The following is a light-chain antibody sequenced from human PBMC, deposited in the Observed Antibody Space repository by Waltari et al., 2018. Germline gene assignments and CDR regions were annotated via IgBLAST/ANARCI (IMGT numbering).Light chain of an antibody. J-gene: IGLJ3*02. CDR3: AAWDDIVNGPV. CDR1: RSNIGSTT. CDR2: NNN. V-gene: IGLV1-44*01. Sequence: QSLLTQPPSASGTPGQTVAITCSGARSNIGSTTVNWYQQLPGTAPKLLIYNNNPPPAGVPDRFSGSKSGTTASLAISGLLSDDEADYYCAAWDDIVNGPVFGGGTKLTVL.